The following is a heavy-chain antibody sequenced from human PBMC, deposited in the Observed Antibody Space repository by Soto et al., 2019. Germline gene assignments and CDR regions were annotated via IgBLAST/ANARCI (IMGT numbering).Heavy chain of an antibody. CDR3: ARGVATITTPKYYYYYYGMDV. Sequence: SETLSLTCTVSGYSISSGYYWGWIRQPPGKGLEWIGSIYHSGSTYYNPSLKSRVTISVDTSKNQFSLKLSSVTAADTAVYYCARGVATITTPKYYYYYYGMDVWGQGTTVTVSS. CDR1: GYSISSGYY. J-gene: IGHJ6*02. D-gene: IGHD5-12*01. CDR2: IYHSGST. V-gene: IGHV4-38-2*02.